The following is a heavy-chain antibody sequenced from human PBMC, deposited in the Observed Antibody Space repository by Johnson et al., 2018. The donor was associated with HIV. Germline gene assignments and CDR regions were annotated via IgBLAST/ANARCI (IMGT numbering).Heavy chain of an antibody. Sequence: QMLLVESGGGVVQPGRSLRLSCTASGFTFSSYGIHWVRQAPGKGLEWVAVIWYDGSNKYYADSVKGRFTISRDNSKNTLYLQMNSLRAEDTAVYYCAKERQLVRSFDIWGQGTMVTVSS. CDR1: GFTFSSYG. J-gene: IGHJ3*02. CDR2: IWYDGSNK. D-gene: IGHD6-6*01. V-gene: IGHV3-33*06. CDR3: AKERQLVRSFDI.